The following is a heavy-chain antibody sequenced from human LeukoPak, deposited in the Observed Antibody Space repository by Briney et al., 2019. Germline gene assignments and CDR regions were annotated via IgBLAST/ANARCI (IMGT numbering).Heavy chain of an antibody. J-gene: IGHJ4*02. CDR2: IWYDGSNK. CDR3: ARALYGDLKVFVY. D-gene: IGHD4-17*01. CDR1: GFTFSSYG. V-gene: IGHV3-33*01. Sequence: PGRSLRLSCAASGFTFSSYGMHWVRQAPGKGLEWVAVIWYDGSNKYYADSVKGRFTISRDNSKNTLYLQMNSLRAEDTAVYYRARALYGDLKVFVYWGQGTLVTVSS.